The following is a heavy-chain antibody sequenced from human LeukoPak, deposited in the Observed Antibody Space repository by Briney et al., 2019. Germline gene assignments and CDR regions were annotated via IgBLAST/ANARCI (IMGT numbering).Heavy chain of an antibody. CDR1: GGSISSSSYY. CDR2: IYYSGRT. CDR3: ARVLRAASWRSYDY. V-gene: IGHV4-39*01. D-gene: IGHD5-18*01. J-gene: IGHJ4*02. Sequence: SETLSLTCTVSGGSISSSSYYWGWIRQPPGKGLEWIGSIYYSGRTYYNPSLKSRVTISVDTSKNQFSLKLSSVTAADTAVYYCARVLRAASWRSYDYWGQGSLVTVSS.